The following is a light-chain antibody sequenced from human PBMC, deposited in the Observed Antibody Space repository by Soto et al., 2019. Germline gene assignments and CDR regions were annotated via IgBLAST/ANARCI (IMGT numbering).Light chain of an antibody. J-gene: IGLJ1*01. CDR1: SSNIGINY. V-gene: IGLV1-47*01. CDR2: RNN. Sequence: QSVLTQPPSASGTPGQRVTISCSGSSSNIGINYVYWYQQLPGTAPKLLIYRNNQRPSGVPDRFSGSKSGTSASLAISGLRSEDEADYYCAAWDDSLSGYDFGTGTKLTVL. CDR3: AAWDDSLSGYD.